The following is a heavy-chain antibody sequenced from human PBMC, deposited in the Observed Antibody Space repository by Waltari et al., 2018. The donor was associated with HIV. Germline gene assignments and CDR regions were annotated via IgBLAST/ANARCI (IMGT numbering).Heavy chain of an antibody. J-gene: IGHJ6*02. Sequence: QVQLQESGPGLVKPSGTLSLTCAVSGGSISSSNWWSWVRQPPGKGLEWIGEIYHSGSTNYNPSLKSRVTISVDKSKNQFSLKLSSVTAADTAVYYCARWSRRHSSSWYLGDGMDVWGQGTTVTVSS. CDR3: ARWSRRHSSSWYLGDGMDV. D-gene: IGHD6-13*01. CDR1: GGSISSSNW. V-gene: IGHV4-4*02. CDR2: IYHSGST.